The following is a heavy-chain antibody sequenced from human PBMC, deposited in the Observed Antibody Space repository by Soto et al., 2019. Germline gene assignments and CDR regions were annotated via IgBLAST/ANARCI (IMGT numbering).Heavy chain of an antibody. V-gene: IGHV4-30-4*01. CDR1: GDSISTVDYF. J-gene: IGHJ5*01. D-gene: IGHD2-15*01. CDR2: IYKSATT. CDR3: ARGRYCLTGRCFPNWFDS. Sequence: PSETLSFTCSVSGDSISTVDYFWAWVRQPPGQALEYIGYIYKSATTYYNPSFESRVAISLDTSKSQFSLNVTSLTAADTAVYFCARGRYCLTGRCFPNWFDSWGQGTLVTVSS.